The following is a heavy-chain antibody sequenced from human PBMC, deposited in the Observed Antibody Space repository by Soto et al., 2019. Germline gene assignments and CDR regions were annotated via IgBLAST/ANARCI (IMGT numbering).Heavy chain of an antibody. CDR3: ASGGADSSGYYFPLNLFDY. D-gene: IGHD3-22*01. Sequence: GGSLRLSCAASGFTFSSYSMNWVRQAPGKGLEWVSYISSSSSTIYYADSVKGRFTISRDNAKNSLYLQMNSLRDEDTAVYYCASGGADSSGYYFPLNLFDYWGQGTLVTVSS. J-gene: IGHJ4*02. CDR2: ISSSSSTI. V-gene: IGHV3-48*02. CDR1: GFTFSSYS.